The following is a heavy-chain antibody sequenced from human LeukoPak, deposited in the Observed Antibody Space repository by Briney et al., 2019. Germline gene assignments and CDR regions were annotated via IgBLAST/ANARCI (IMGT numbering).Heavy chain of an antibody. CDR3: AKSLGEGDYPYDAFDI. J-gene: IGHJ3*02. CDR1: GFTFSSYA. CDR2: ISGSGGST. Sequence: GGSLRLSCAASGFTFSSYAMSWVRQAPGKGLEWVSAISGSGGSTYYADSVKGLFTISRDNSKNTLYLQMNSLRAEDTAVYYCAKSLGEGDYPYDAFDIWGQGIMVTVSS. D-gene: IGHD3-16*01. V-gene: IGHV3-23*01.